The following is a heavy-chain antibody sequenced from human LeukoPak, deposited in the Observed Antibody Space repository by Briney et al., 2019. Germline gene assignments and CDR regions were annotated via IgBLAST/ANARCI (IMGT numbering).Heavy chain of an antibody. CDR1: GGSFSGYY. V-gene: IGHV4-34*01. Sequence: PSETLSLTCAVYGGSFSGYYWSWIRQPPGKGLEWIGEINHSGSTNYNPSLKSRVTISVDTSKNQFSLKLSSVTAADTAVYYCARRRKLLRFGELLGPYYWGQGTLVTVSS. CDR2: INHSGST. CDR3: ARRRKLLRFGELLGPYY. D-gene: IGHD3-10*01. J-gene: IGHJ4*02.